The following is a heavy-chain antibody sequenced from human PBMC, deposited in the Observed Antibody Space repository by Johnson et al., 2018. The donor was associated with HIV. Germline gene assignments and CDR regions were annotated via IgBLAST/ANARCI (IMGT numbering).Heavy chain of an antibody. CDR3: ARERYGSQAIDAFDI. D-gene: IGHD2-15*01. V-gene: IGHV3-30*04. CDR1: GFTFSSYA. Sequence: QVQLVESGGGVVQPGRSLRLSCAASGFTFSSYAMHWVRQAPGKGLEWVAVIYSDGSTHYADSVKGRFTISRDYSKNTLYLQLNSLRADDTAVYHCARERYGSQAIDAFDIWGQGTMVTVSS. J-gene: IGHJ3*02. CDR2: IYSDGST.